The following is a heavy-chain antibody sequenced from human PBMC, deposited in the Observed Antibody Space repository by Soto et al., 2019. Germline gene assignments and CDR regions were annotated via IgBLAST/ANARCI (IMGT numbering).Heavy chain of an antibody. CDR3: AKDLAGYSYAWYYFDY. Sequence: GGSLRLSCAASGFTFSSYAMSWVRQAPGKGLEWVSAISGSGGSTYYADSVKGRFTISRDNSKNTLYLQMNSLRAEDTAVYYCAKDLAGYSYAWYYFDYWGQGTLVTVSS. J-gene: IGHJ4*02. V-gene: IGHV3-23*01. CDR2: ISGSGGST. CDR1: GFTFSSYA. D-gene: IGHD5-18*01.